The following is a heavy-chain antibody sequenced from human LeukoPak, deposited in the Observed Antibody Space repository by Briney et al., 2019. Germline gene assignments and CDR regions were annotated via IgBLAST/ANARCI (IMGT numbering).Heavy chain of an antibody. CDR1: GGSISSGDYY. J-gene: IGHJ5*02. CDR3: ARVVSSYGSHWFDP. Sequence: PSETLSLTCTVSGGSISSGDYYCSWIRQPPGKGLEWIGYIYYSGSTYYNPSLKSRVTISVDTSKNQFSLKLSSVTAADTAVYYCARVVSSYGSHWFDPWGQGTLVTVSS. CDR2: IYYSGST. V-gene: IGHV4-30-4*01. D-gene: IGHD5-18*01.